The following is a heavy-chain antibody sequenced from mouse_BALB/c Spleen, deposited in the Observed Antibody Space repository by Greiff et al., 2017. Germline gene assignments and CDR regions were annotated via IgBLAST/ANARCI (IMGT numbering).Heavy chain of an antibody. CDR3: ARAQFITTATAWFAY. CDR2: ISDGGSYT. Sequence: EVMLVESGGGLVKPGGSLKLSCAASGFTFSDYYMYWVRQTPEKRLEWVATISDGGSYTYYPDSVKGRFTISRDNAKNNLYLQMSSLKSEDTAMYYCARAQFITTATAWFAYWGQGTLVTVSA. V-gene: IGHV5-4*02. D-gene: IGHD1-2*01. J-gene: IGHJ3*01. CDR1: GFTFSDYY.